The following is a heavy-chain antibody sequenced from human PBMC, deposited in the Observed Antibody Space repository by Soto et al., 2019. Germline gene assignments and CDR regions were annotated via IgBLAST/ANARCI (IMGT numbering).Heavy chain of an antibody. J-gene: IGHJ4*02. Sequence: EVQLLESGGGLVQPGGSLRLSCAASGFAFSSYPMVWVRQAPGKGLEWVSGISGSGDGTYYADSVKGRFTISRDNSKNTLYLQVSSLRAEDTAVYYCVKRCDAGGCPDYWGQGTLLTVSS. CDR3: VKRCDAGGCPDY. CDR1: GFAFSSYP. D-gene: IGHD2-15*01. CDR2: ISGSGDGT. V-gene: IGHV3-23*01.